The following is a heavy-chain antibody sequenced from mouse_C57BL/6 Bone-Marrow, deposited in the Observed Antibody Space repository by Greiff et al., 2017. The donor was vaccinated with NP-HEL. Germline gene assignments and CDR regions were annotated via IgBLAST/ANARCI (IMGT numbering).Heavy chain of an antibody. D-gene: IGHD2-3*01. CDR2: IYPGDGDT. CDR3: ATPHDVYYPAWFAY. Sequence: VHLVESGPELVKPGASVKISCKASGYAFSSSWMNWVKQRPGKGLEWIGRIYPGDGDTNYNGKFKGKATLTADKASSTAYMQLSSLTSEDSAVYFCATPHDVYYPAWFAYWGQGTLVTVSA. CDR1: GYAFSSSW. J-gene: IGHJ3*01. V-gene: IGHV1-82*01.